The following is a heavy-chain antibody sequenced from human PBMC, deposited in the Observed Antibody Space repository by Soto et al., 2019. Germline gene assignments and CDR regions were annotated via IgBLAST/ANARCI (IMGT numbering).Heavy chain of an antibody. CDR3: TKDTFGGRDS. CDR2: INPESTTI. D-gene: IGHD2-15*01. V-gene: IGHV3-74*01. CDR1: GIDLSIYW. J-gene: IGHJ4*02. Sequence: EAQLVESGGGLVQPGGSLRLSCTGSGIDLSIYWMHWVRQAPGKGLVWVSRINPESTTISYADSVKGRFTISRDNAEKTLFLHMNSLSAEDTGVYYCTKDTFGGRDSWGQGTLVTVSS.